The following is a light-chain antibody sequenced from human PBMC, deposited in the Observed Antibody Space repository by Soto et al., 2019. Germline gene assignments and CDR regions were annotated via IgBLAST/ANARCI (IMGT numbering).Light chain of an antibody. Sequence: QSALTQPRSVSGSPGQSVTISCTGTSSDVGGYNYVSWYQQHPGKAPKLMIYDVSKRPSGVPDRFSGSKSGNTASLTISGLQAEDEDDYYCCSYAGSYTPLYVFGTGTKVTVL. CDR1: SSDVGGYNY. CDR3: CSYAGSYTPLYV. CDR2: DVS. V-gene: IGLV2-11*01. J-gene: IGLJ1*01.